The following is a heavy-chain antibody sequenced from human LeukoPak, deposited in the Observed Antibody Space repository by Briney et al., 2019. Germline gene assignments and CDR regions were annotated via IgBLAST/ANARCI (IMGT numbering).Heavy chain of an antibody. J-gene: IGHJ4*02. CDR1: GVSISSSSYY. V-gene: IGHV4-39*07. D-gene: IGHD1-26*01. Sequence: SETLSLTCTVSGVSISSSSYYWGWICQPPGKGLEWIGSIYYSGSTYYNPSLKSRVTISVNTSKNQFSLKLSSVTAADTAVYYCARVSGSYYLVSPYYFDSWGQGTLVTVSS. CDR2: IYYSGST. CDR3: ARVSGSYYLVSPYYFDS.